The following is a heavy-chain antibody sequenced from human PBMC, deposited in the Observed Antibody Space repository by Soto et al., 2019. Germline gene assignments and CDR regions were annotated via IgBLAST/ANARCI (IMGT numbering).Heavy chain of an antibody. CDR2: IYWDDDR. J-gene: IGHJ4*02. D-gene: IGHD3-9*01. V-gene: IGHV2-5*02. CDR1: GFSLSTSGMG. CDR3: ARRYYGTLTGLPYYFDY. Sequence: QVTLKEAGPTLLKPTQTLTLTCTFSGFSLSTSGMGVGWIRQPPGKALEWLALIYWDDDRRHSPSLKSRLTITNDNSKNQVVLTMTNMHPVDTATYYCARRYYGTLTGLPYYFDYWGQGTLVTVSS.